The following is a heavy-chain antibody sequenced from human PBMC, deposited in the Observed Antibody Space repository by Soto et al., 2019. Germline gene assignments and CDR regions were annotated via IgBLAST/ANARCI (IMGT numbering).Heavy chain of an antibody. D-gene: IGHD7-27*01. Sequence: GGSLRLSCEASGFTFSSYAMSWARQAPGKGLEWVSGIGDRDGTTYYADSVKGRFTISRDNSKNTLYLQLNSLRAEDTALYYCAKWGNDWGYYYYGMNVWGQGTTVTVSS. CDR3: AKWGNDWGYYYYGMNV. CDR1: GFTFSSYA. J-gene: IGHJ6*02. CDR2: IGDRDGTT. V-gene: IGHV3-23*01.